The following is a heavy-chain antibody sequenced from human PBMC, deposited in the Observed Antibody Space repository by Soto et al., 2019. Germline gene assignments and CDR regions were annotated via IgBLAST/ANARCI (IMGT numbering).Heavy chain of an antibody. CDR2: IKSKSDGGTT. Sequence: GSLRLSCAASGFTVGNAWMNWVRQAPGKGLEWVGRIKSKSDGGTTDFPAPVKGRFSISRDDSENTLYLQVNSLETEDTAVYYCTTEMRHSSGWYGAFDIWGQGTMVTVSS. D-gene: IGHD6-19*01. J-gene: IGHJ3*02. CDR1: GFTVGNAW. CDR3: TTEMRHSSGWYGAFDI. V-gene: IGHV3-15*01.